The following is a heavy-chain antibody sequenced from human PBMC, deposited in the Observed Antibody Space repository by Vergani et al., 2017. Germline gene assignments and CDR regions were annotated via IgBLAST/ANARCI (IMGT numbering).Heavy chain of an antibody. D-gene: IGHD6-19*01. CDR2: LSASDRRT. CDR3: AKVGRSEVAGTFGAFDI. J-gene: IGHJ3*02. Sequence: EVQLLESGGGLVKPGGSLRLSCAASGFTFIMHAMSWVRQAPGKGLEWVSTLSASDRRTHYADSVKGRFTISRDNSKNTLFLHMNSLRPEDTAVYYCAKVGRSEVAGTFGAFDIWGQGTMVTVSS. V-gene: IGHV3-23*01. CDR1: GFTFIMHA.